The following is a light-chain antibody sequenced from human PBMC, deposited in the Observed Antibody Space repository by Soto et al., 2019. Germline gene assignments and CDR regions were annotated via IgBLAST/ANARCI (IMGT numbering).Light chain of an antibody. J-gene: IGLJ3*02. Sequence: QSALTQPASVSESPGQSITISCTGTSSDVGGYNYVSWYQQHPGKVPKLIIYEVSNRPSGVSNRFSGSKSGNTASLSISGLQTEDEADYYCSSYTRTNNWVFGGGTQLTVL. CDR2: EVS. V-gene: IGLV2-14*01. CDR3: SSYTRTNNWV. CDR1: SSDVGGYNY.